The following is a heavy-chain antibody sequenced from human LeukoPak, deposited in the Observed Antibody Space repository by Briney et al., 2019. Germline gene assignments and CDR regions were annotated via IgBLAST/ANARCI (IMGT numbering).Heavy chain of an antibody. J-gene: IGHJ4*02. Sequence: PGGSLRLSCAASGFTFSSYAMHWVRRAPGKGLEWVAVISYDGSNKYYADSGKGRFTISRDNSKNTLYLQMNSLRAEDTAVYYCARGQLWLSGGPDYWGQGTLVTVSS. V-gene: IGHV3-30-3*01. CDR3: ARGQLWLSGGPDY. D-gene: IGHD5-18*01. CDR2: ISYDGSNK. CDR1: GFTFSSYA.